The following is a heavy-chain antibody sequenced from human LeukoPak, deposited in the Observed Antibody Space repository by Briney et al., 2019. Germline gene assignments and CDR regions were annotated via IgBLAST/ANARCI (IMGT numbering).Heavy chain of an antibody. J-gene: IGHJ4*02. CDR3: ARDTRWGGEDFGF. Sequence: GGSLRLSCAASVFTPSSYWITWGPESPGKGGEWGANIKQDGSEKYYVDSVKGRFTISRDNAKNSVYLQMNSLRAEDTAAYYCARDTRWGGEDFGFWGQGTLVTVSS. V-gene: IGHV3-7*04. CDR2: IKQDGSEK. CDR1: VFTPSSYW. D-gene: IGHD2-2*01.